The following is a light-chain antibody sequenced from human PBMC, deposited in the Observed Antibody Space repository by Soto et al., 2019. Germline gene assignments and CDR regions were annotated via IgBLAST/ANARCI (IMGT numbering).Light chain of an antibody. CDR3: SSYTTSGTWV. Sequence: QSALTQPASVSGSPGQSITISCSGTSSDVGVYNYVSWFQQHPGKPPIVMIFEVSNRPSGVSNRFSGSKSGNTASLPLSALQAGDEADSYCSSYTTSGTWVFGGGTKLAVL. CDR1: SSDVGVYNY. J-gene: IGLJ3*02. V-gene: IGLV2-14*01. CDR2: EVS.